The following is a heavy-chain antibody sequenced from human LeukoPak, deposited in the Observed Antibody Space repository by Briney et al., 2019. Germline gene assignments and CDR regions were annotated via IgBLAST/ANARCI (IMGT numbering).Heavy chain of an antibody. D-gene: IGHD3-22*01. V-gene: IGHV3-30*02. CDR1: GFTFSSYG. J-gene: IGHJ4*02. Sequence: GGSLRLSCAASGFTFSSYGMHWVRQAPGKGLEWVAFIRYDGSNKYYADSVKGRFTISRDNSKNTLYLQMNSLRAEDTAVYYCAKDLFGRITMIVVAVIDYWGQGTLVTVSS. CDR3: AKDLFGRITMIVVAVIDY. CDR2: IRYDGSNK.